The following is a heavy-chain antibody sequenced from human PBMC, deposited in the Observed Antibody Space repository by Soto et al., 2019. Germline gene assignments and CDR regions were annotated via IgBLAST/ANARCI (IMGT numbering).Heavy chain of an antibody. Sequence: LSLTCSVSGGFVSSSIYSWGWIRQSPGKGLEWIGTIYSSENTYYNPSLLSRVTISVDTSKNEFSLRLSSVTAADTAVYYCARLNGYCISTTCFDYWGQG. J-gene: IGHJ4*02. V-gene: IGHV4-39*01. CDR2: IYSSENT. CDR3: ARLNGYCISTTCFDY. D-gene: IGHD2-2*03. CDR1: GGFVSSSIYS.